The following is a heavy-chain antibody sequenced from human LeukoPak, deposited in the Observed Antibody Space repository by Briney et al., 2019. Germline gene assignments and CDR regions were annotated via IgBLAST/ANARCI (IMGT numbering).Heavy chain of an antibody. CDR1: GFTFSSYS. Sequence: PGGSLRLSCAASGFTFSSYSMNWVRQAPGKGLEWVSPISSSSSYIYYADSVKGRFTISRDNAKNSLYLQMNSLRAEDTAVYYCARDLGCSGGSCSTGRFDYWGQGTLVTVSS. V-gene: IGHV3-21*01. CDR3: ARDLGCSGGSCSTGRFDY. J-gene: IGHJ4*02. D-gene: IGHD2-15*01. CDR2: ISSSSSYI.